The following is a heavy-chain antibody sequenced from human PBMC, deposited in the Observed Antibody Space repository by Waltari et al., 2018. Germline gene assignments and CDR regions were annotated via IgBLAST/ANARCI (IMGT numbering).Heavy chain of an antibody. CDR1: GYTFTSYD. V-gene: IGHV1-8*01. CDR2: MNPHSGNT. Sequence: QVQLVQSGAEVKKPGASVKVSCKASGYTFTSYDINWVRQATGQGLEWMGWMNPHSGNTGYAQNVQGRVTMTRNTSISTAYMELSSLRSEDTAVYYCARGGDYGGNGYSYYYYYMDVWGKGTTVTVSS. CDR3: ARGGDYGGNGYSYYYYYMDV. D-gene: IGHD4-17*01. J-gene: IGHJ6*03.